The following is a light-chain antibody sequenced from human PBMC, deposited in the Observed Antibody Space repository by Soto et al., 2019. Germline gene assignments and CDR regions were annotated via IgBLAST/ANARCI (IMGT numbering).Light chain of an antibody. Sequence: DIQMTQSPSTLSASVGDRVTITCRASQSIGDWLAWYQQKPGKAPKLLIHTASSLDSGVPSRFSGSGSGTEFTLTISSLQPDDFATYYCQQRNVWPPITFGQGTRLEI. CDR3: QQRNVWPPIT. J-gene: IGKJ5*01. V-gene: IGKV1-5*01. CDR2: TAS. CDR1: QSIGDW.